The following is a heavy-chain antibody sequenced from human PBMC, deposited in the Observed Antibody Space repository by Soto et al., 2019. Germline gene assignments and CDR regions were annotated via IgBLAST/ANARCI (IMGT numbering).Heavy chain of an antibody. CDR3: AKDHDIRRGCSGGSCYPADY. V-gene: IGHV3-7*03. CDR1: GFTFSDYL. J-gene: IGHJ4*02. D-gene: IGHD2-15*01. Sequence: GGFLRLSCAASGFTFSDYLMTWARQAPGKGLEWVATIKQDGNEQYYVDSVKGRFTISRDNPKDSLYLQMNSLRAEDTAVYYCAKDHDIRRGCSGGSCYPADYWGQGTLVTVSS. CDR2: IKQDGNEQ.